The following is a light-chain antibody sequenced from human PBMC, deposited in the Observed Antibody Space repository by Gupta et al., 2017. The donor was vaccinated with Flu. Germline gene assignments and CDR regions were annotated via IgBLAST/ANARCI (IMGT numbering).Light chain of an antibody. CDR3: QVWDSSRDHYV. J-gene: IGLJ1*01. CDR2: DDT. V-gene: IGLV3-21*02. CDR1: KLGTIS. Sequence: SGVNKLGTISVHLHQQRAGQAPVLVVYDDTDRPSGIPERFSGSNSGDTATLTISGVEAGDEADYYCQVWDSSRDHYVFGSGTKVTVL.